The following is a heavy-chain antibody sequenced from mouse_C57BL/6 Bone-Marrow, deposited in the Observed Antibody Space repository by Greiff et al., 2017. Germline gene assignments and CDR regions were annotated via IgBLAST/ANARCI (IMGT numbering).Heavy chain of an antibody. Sequence: QVQLKQPGAELVKPGASVKLSCKASGYTFTSYWMHWVKQRPGRGLEWIGRIDPNSGGTKYNEKFKSKATLTVDKPSRTAYMQLSSLTSEDSAVYYCARSRWLLLNAMDYWGQGTSVTVSS. D-gene: IGHD2-3*01. CDR3: ARSRWLLLNAMDY. J-gene: IGHJ4*01. V-gene: IGHV1-72*01. CDR1: GYTFTSYW. CDR2: IDPNSGGT.